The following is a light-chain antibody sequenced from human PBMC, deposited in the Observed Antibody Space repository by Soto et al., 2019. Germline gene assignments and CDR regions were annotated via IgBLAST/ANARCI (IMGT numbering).Light chain of an antibody. J-gene: IGLJ2*01. V-gene: IGLV2-14*01. CDR2: EVS. CDR1: INDVGGYNY. CDR3: SSYTDSTALYVL. Sequence: QSALTQPPSASGSPGQSVTISCTGTINDVGGYNYVSWYQQHPGKAPKLIIYEVSNRPSGVSNRFSGSKSGNTASLTISGLQAKDEADYYWSSYTDSTALYVLFGGGTKLTVL.